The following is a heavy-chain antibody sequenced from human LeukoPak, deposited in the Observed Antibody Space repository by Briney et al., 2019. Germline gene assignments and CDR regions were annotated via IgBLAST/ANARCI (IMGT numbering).Heavy chain of an antibody. CDR3: AKDQWHSSSLAGVDY. CDR2: ISGSGGST. CDR1: GFTFRSYA. J-gene: IGHJ4*02. D-gene: IGHD6-13*01. Sequence: GASLRLSCAASGFTFRSYAMGWVGQAQGKGLEWAPLISGSGGSTYYADSVKGRFTISRDNSKNTLYLQMNSLRAEDTAVYYCAKDQWHSSSLAGVDYWGQGTLVTVSS. V-gene: IGHV3-23*01.